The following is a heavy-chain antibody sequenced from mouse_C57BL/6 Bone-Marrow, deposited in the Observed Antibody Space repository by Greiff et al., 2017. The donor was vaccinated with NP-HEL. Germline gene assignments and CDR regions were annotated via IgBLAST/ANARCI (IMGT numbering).Heavy chain of an antibody. CDR2: LYPGDGDT. CDR1: GYAFSSSW. D-gene: IGHD2-4*01. Sequence: VQLQQSGPELVKPGASVKISCKASGYAFSSSWMNWVKQRPGKGLEWIGRLYPGDGDTNYNGKFKGKATLTADKSSSTAYMQLSSLTSEDSAVYFCARRGGYYDYSWFAYWGQGTLVTVSA. V-gene: IGHV1-82*01. J-gene: IGHJ3*01. CDR3: ARRGGYYDYSWFAY.